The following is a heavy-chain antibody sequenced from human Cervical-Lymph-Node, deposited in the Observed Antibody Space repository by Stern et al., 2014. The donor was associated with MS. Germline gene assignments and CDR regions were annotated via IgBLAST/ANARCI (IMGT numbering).Heavy chain of an antibody. D-gene: IGHD7-27*01. Sequence: VQLLESGAEVKKPGASVKGSCKASGYTITGYYIHWVRQAPGQGLKWMGWIIANSGPTKYAQNFQCRFTMTRDTSISTAHMELSGLRADDTAVYYCARDLAGDGDLYLDYWGQGTLVTVSS. CDR3: ARDLAGDGDLYLDY. CDR2: IIANSGPT. J-gene: IGHJ4*02. V-gene: IGHV1-2*02. CDR1: GYTITGYY.